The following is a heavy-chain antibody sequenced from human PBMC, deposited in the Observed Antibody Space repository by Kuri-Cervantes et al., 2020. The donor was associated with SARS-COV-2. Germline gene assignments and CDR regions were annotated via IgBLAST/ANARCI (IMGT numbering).Heavy chain of an antibody. D-gene: IGHD2-2*01. CDR3: ARDRHPRRRYCSSTSCYGDYYYYGMDV. Sequence: ASVKVSCKASGYTFTGYYMHWVRQAPGQGLEWMGWINPNSGGTNYAQKSQGWVTMTRDTSISTAYMELSRLRSDDTAVYYCARDRHPRRRYCSSTSCYGDYYYYGMDVWGQGTTVTVSS. CDR2: INPNSGGT. CDR1: GYTFTGYY. V-gene: IGHV1-2*04. J-gene: IGHJ6*02.